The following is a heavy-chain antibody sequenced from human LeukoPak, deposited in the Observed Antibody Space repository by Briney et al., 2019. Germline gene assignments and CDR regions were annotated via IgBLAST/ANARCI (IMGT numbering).Heavy chain of an antibody. CDR3: SKTLYSSSYVLGEFAY. J-gene: IGHJ4*02. V-gene: IGHV3-23*01. CDR1: GFTLSSYG. CDR2: ISGSGAST. Sequence: GGSLRLSCAVSGFTLSSYGVSSARQARRRGLEWVTAISGSGASTYYADYVKGRCTISRDNSKNTPYLQMNSLRAEDTAVYYCSKTLYSSSYVLGEFAYWGQGTLVTVSS. D-gene: IGHD6-6*01.